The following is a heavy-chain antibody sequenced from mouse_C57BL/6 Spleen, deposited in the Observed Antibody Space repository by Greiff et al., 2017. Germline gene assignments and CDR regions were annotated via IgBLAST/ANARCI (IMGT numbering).Heavy chain of an antibody. Sequence: QVQLQQPGAELVKPGASVKLSCKASGYTFTSYWMHWVKQRPGRGLEGIGRIDPNSGGTKYNEKFKSKATLTVYKPSSTAYMQLSSLTSEDSAVYYCAREVGHYFDYWGQGTTLTVSS. CDR1: GYTFTSYW. D-gene: IGHD4-1*01. CDR3: AREVGHYFDY. V-gene: IGHV1-72*01. J-gene: IGHJ2*01. CDR2: IDPNSGGT.